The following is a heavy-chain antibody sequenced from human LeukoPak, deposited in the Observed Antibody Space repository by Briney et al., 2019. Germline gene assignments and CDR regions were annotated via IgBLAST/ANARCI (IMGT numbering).Heavy chain of an antibody. CDR3: ARENTAMVTASDY. CDR2: IRYDGSNK. CDR1: GFTFSSYG. Sequence: QAGGSLRLSCAASGFTFSSYGMHWVRQAPGKGLEWVAFIRYDGSNKYYADSVKGRFTISRDNAKNSLYLQMNSLRAEDTAVYYCARENTAMVTASDYWGQGTLVTVSS. J-gene: IGHJ4*02. V-gene: IGHV3-30*02. D-gene: IGHD5-18*01.